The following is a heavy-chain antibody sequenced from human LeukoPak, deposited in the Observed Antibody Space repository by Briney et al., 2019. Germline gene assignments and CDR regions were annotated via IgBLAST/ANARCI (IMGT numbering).Heavy chain of an antibody. CDR3: ARVSGGHYGSGSYTAEGV. V-gene: IGHV3-23*01. CDR1: GFAFSSYV. Sequence: GGSLRLSCSASGFAFSSYVMTWVRQAPGKGLEWVSGSSGSGGSTYDADSVKGRFTVSRDNSKSTLYLQLNSLRDEDTAVYYCARVSGGHYGSGSYTAEGVWGQGTTVTVSS. CDR2: SSGSGGST. J-gene: IGHJ6*02. D-gene: IGHD3-10*01.